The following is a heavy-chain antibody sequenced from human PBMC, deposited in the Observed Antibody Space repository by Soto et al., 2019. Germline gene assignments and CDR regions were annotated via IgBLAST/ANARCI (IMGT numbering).Heavy chain of an antibody. Sequence: GGSLRLSCAASGFTFSSYAMSWVRQAPGKGLEWVSAISGGGGSTYYADSVKGRFTISRDNSKNTLYLQMKSLRAEDTAVYYCAKDRQCIAAAGPDYFDYWGQGTLVTVSS. CDR2: ISGGGGST. V-gene: IGHV3-23*01. J-gene: IGHJ4*02. CDR3: AKDRQCIAAAGPDYFDY. CDR1: GFTFSSYA. D-gene: IGHD6-13*01.